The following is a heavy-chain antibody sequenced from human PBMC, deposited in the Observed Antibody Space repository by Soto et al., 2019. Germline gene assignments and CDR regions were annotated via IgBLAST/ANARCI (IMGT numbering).Heavy chain of an antibody. Sequence: VQLVESGGGVVQPGRSLRLSCAASGFVYSTYAMHWVRLSPGEGLEWVALIWNDGTKKYYVDSVKGRFTISRGNSQNTLNLQMDSLRVEDTAVYFCVRGIPSQYSSNWLYWYFDLWGRGTQVTVSS. J-gene: IGHJ2*01. V-gene: IGHV3-33*01. CDR1: GFVYSTYA. D-gene: IGHD6-13*01. CDR2: IWNDGTKK. CDR3: VRGIPSQYSSNWLYWYFDL.